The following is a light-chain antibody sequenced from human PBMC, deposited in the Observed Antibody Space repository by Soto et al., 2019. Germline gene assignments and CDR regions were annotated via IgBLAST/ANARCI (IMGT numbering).Light chain of an antibody. CDR1: QSLSYSDGNIY. CDR3: MQGTHRPIT. Sequence: DVVMTQSPLSLPVTLGQPASISCWSSQSLSYSDGNIYLNWFHQRPGQSLRRLIYKVFNRDSGVPDRFSGSGSGTDFTLKISRVEAEDVGIYYCMQGTHRPITFGGGTKVEIK. CDR2: KVF. J-gene: IGKJ4*01. V-gene: IGKV2-30*01.